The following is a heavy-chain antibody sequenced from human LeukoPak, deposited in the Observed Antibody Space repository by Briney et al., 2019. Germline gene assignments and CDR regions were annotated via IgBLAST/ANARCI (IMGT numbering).Heavy chain of an antibody. CDR3: ARDIAAAGSGYFDS. D-gene: IGHD6-13*01. CDR1: GVSVNSGSYY. CDR2: IYYSGST. Sequence: PSETLSLTCTVSGVSVNSGSYYWSGIRQPPGKGLEWIGYIYYSGSTNYSPSLKSRVTLSLDTSKNQFSLKLSSVTAADTAVYYCARDIAAAGSGYFDSWGLGTLVTVSS. J-gene: IGHJ4*02. V-gene: IGHV4-61*01.